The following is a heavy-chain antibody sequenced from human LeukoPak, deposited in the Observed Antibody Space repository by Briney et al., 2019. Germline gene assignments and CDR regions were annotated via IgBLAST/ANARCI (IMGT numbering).Heavy chain of an antibody. CDR2: ISYDGSIK. Sequence: PGGSLRLSCAVSGFTLSRYAMHWVRQAPGKGPEWVAVISYDGSIKYYADSVKGRFTISRDNSKNTVYLRMTSLRGEDTAVYYCDRRGDQEELGVPFDYWGQGTLVAVSS. J-gene: IGHJ4*01. CDR1: GFTLSRYA. D-gene: IGHD3-16*01. CDR3: DRRGDQEELGVPFDY. V-gene: IGHV3-30*04.